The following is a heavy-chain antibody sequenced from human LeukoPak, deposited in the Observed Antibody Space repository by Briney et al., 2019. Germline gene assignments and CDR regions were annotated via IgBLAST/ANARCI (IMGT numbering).Heavy chain of an antibody. CDR2: ISANNGNT. D-gene: IGHD2-21*01. CDR1: GYTFTSYG. CDR3: ARDNPTMTHGLLLH. J-gene: IGHJ4*02. V-gene: IGHV1-18*01. Sequence: ASVKVSCKASGYTFTSYGISWVRQAPGQGLEWMGWISANNGNTNYVQNLQGRVTMTTDTSTSTAYMELRSLRSDDTAVYYCARDNPTMTHGLLLHWGQGTLVTVSS.